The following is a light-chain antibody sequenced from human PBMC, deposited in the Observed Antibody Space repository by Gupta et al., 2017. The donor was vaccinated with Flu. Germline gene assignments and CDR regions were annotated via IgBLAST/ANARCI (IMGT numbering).Light chain of an antibody. CDR1: SSNIGAGYD. J-gene: IGLJ2*01. V-gene: IGLV1-40*01. CDR3: QSYDSSLSGCV. CDR2: GNS. Sequence: QSVLAQPPSVSWARGKRVTISCTGSSSNIGAGYDVHWYQQLPGTAPKLLIYGNSNRPSGVPDRFSGSKSGTSASLAITGLQAEDEADYYCQSYDSSLSGCVFGGGTKLTVL.